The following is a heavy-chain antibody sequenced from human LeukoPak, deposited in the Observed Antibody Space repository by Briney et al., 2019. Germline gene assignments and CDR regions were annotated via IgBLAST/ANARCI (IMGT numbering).Heavy chain of an antibody. D-gene: IGHD1-26*01. J-gene: IGHJ5*02. CDR2: TYYRSKWYN. Sequence: ASQTLSLTCAISGDSVSSNSAAWNWIRQSPSRGLEWLGRTYYRSKWYNDYAESMKSRITINPDTSKNHFSLQLKSVTPEDTAVYYCTKESEVGTKYSWFDPWGQGTLVTVSS. CDR1: GDSVSSNSAA. V-gene: IGHV6-1*01. CDR3: TKESEVGTKYSWFDP.